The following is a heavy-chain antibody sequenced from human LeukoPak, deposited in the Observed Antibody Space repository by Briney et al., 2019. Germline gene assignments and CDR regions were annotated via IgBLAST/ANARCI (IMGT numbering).Heavy chain of an antibody. CDR3: ASSIAARSAPYYMDV. Sequence: SETLSLTCTVSGGSISSYYWSWIRQPPGKGLEWIGYIYTSGSTNYNPSLKSRVTISVDTSKNQFSLKLSSVTAADTAVYYCASSIAARSAPYYMDVWGKGTTVTVSS. D-gene: IGHD6-6*01. J-gene: IGHJ6*03. CDR2: IYTSGST. CDR1: GGSISSYY. V-gene: IGHV4-4*09.